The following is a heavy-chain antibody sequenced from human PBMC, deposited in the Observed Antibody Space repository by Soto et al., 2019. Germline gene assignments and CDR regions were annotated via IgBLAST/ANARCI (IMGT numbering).Heavy chain of an antibody. CDR1: GFTFSSYD. CDR2: IGTAGDT. CDR3: ARSPPGGYHYYYGLDV. Sequence: EVQLVESGGGLVQPGGSLRLSCAASGFTFSSYDMQWVRQATGKGLEWVSAIGTAGDTYYLGSVKGRFTISRENAKNSLYLQMNSLRAGDTAVSYCARSPPGGYHYYYGLDVWGQGTTVTVSS. J-gene: IGHJ6*02. D-gene: IGHD3-22*01. V-gene: IGHV3-13*04.